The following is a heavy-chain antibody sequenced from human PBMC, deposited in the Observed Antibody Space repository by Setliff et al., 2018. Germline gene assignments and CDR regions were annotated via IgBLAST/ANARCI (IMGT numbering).Heavy chain of an antibody. CDR2: INYRGST. Sequence: SETLSLTCTVSGGPISSSNYYWGWIRQPPGKGLEWIGSINYRGSTHDNPSLRSRVTMSVDTSKSHFSLTLRSLTAADTAVYYCARSGMPRLLYVGYWGLGTLVTVSS. J-gene: IGHJ4*02. CDR1: GGPISSSNYY. V-gene: IGHV4-39*02. D-gene: IGHD2-21*01. CDR3: ARSGMPRLLYVGY.